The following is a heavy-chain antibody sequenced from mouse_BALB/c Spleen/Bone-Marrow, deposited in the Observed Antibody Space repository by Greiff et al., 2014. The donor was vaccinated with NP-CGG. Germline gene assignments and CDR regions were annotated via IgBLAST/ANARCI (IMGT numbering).Heavy chain of an antibody. CDR1: GFTFTSSW. D-gene: IGHD2-14*01. CDR3: ARSYRFWYFDV. V-gene: IGHV1S130*01. Sequence: QVQLQQSGSVLARPGTSVNLSCKASGFTFTSSWMHWAKQRPGQGLEWIGDIHPNSGNTYYNEKFKGKATLTVDSSSSTAYVDLSSLTSEDAAVYFCARSYRFWYFDVWGAGTPVTVSS. CDR2: IHPNSGNT. J-gene: IGHJ1*01.